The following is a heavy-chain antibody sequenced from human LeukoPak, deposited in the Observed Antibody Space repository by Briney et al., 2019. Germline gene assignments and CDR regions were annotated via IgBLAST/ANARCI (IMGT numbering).Heavy chain of an antibody. CDR1: GGSISSGSYY. CDR2: IYTSGST. CDR3: ARHLRGYSYLIADE. V-gene: IGHV4-61*02. Sequence: PSQTLSLTCTVSGGSISSGSYYWSWIRQPAGKGLEWIGRIYTSGSTNYNPTLKSRVTISVDTSKNQFSLELSSVTAADTAVFYCARHLRGYSYLIADEWGQGTLVTVSS. D-gene: IGHD5-18*01. J-gene: IGHJ4*02.